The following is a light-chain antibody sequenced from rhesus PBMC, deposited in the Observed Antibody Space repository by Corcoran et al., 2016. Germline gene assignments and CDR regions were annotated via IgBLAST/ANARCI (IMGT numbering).Light chain of an antibody. CDR2: KVS. Sequence: DVVMTQSPLSLPVTPGQPASISCRSSQSLLHSNGHSYLSWLLQKPGQPPRRLIYKVSNRDSGVPDRVSGSVEGTDCTMKISRGEAEDVGVYYCMQGTHWPYSFGQGTKVEIK. V-gene: IGKV2-58*03. CDR3: MQGTHWPYS. CDR1: QSLLHSNGHSY. J-gene: IGKJ2*01.